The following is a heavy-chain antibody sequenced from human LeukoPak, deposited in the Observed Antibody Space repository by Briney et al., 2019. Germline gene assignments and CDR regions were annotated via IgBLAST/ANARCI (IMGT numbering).Heavy chain of an antibody. D-gene: IGHD3-10*01. J-gene: IGHJ4*02. V-gene: IGHV3-23*01. CDR1: GFTFSSYA. CDR3: AKVLAQQSGRGRYFDY. Sequence: GGSLRLSCAASGFTFSSYAMSWVRQAPGKGLGWVSAISGSGGSTYYADSVKGRFTISRDNSKTTLYLQMNSLRAEDTAVYYCAKVLAQQSGRGRYFDYWGQGTLVTVSS. CDR2: ISGSGGST.